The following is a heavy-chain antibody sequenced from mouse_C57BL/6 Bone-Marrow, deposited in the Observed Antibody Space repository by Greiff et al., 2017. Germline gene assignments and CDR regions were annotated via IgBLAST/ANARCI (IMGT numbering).Heavy chain of an antibody. D-gene: IGHD1-1*01. V-gene: IGHV1-26*01. Sequence: EVQLQQSGPELVKPGASVKISCKASGYTFTDYYMNWVKQSHGKSLEWIGDINPNNGGTSYKQKLKGKATLTVDKSSSTVYMELRRLTSEDSAVYYCARDYYGSSWYFDYWGQGTILTVSS. CDR3: ARDYYGSSWYFDY. CDR1: GYTFTDYY. CDR2: INPNNGGT. J-gene: IGHJ2*01.